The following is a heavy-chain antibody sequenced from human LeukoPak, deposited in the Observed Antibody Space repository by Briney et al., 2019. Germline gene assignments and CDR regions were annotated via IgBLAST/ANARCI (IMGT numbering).Heavy chain of an antibody. Sequence: PGRSLRLSCTASGFTFGDYAMSWFRQAPGKGLEWVGFIRSKAYGGTTEYAASVKGRFTISRDDSKSIAYLQMNSLKTEDTAVYYCTTGTQVPAAKTPGWFDPWGQGTLVTVSS. J-gene: IGHJ5*02. CDR3: TTGTQVPAAKTPGWFDP. D-gene: IGHD2-2*01. V-gene: IGHV3-49*03. CDR2: IRSKAYGGTT. CDR1: GFTFGDYA.